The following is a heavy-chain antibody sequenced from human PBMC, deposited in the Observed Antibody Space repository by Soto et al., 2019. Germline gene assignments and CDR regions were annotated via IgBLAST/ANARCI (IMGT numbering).Heavy chain of an antibody. D-gene: IGHD5-18*01. CDR1: GFTFSSYG. CDR2: ISYDGSNK. CDR3: AKSDPVAYSYGPLGY. V-gene: IGHV3-30*18. J-gene: IGHJ4*02. Sequence: GGSLRLSCAASGFTFSSYGMHWVRQAPGKGLEWVAVISYDGSNKYYADSVKGRFTISRDNSKNTLYLQMNSLRAEDTAVYYCAKSDPVAYSYGPLGYWGQGTLVTVSS.